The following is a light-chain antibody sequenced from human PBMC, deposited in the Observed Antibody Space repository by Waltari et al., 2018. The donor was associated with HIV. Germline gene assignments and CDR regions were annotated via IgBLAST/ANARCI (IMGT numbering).Light chain of an antibody. V-gene: IGLV1-51*01. CDR1: SSNIGNNY. Sequence: QSVLTQPPSVSAAPGQKVTISCSGSSSNIGNNYVSWYQQLPGTAPKLLIYDNNKRPSGIPDRFSASKSDTSATLGITGLQTGDKADYYCGTWDSSLSAGVFGGGTKLTVL. CDR3: GTWDSSLSAGV. CDR2: DNN. J-gene: IGLJ3*02.